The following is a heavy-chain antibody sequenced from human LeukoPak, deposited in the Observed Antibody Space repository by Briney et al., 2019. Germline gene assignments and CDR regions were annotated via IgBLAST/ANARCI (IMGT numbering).Heavy chain of an antibody. CDR3: AENAAMTVVTGWFDP. J-gene: IGHJ5*02. Sequence: ASVKVSCKASGYTFTSYYMHWVRQAPGQGLEWRGIINPSGGSTSYAQKFQGRVTMTTDTSTSTAYMELRGLRSHDTAVYYCAENAAMTVVTGWFDPWGQGTLVTVSS. V-gene: IGHV1-46*01. D-gene: IGHD4-11*01. CDR1: GYTFTSYY. CDR2: INPSGGST.